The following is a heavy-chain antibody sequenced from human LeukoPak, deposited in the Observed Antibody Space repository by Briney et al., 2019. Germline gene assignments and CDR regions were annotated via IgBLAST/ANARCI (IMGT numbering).Heavy chain of an antibody. CDR3: ARASPPHCSGGSRCAGNYGMDV. V-gene: IGHV1-18*01. D-gene: IGHD2-15*01. J-gene: IGHJ6*02. Sequence: ASVKVSCKASGYTFTSYGISWVRQAPGQGLEWMGWISAYNGNTNYAQKLQGRVTMTTDTSTSTAYMELRSLRSDDTAVYYCARASPPHCSGGSRCAGNYGMDVWGQGTTVTVSS. CDR2: ISAYNGNT. CDR1: GYTFTSYG.